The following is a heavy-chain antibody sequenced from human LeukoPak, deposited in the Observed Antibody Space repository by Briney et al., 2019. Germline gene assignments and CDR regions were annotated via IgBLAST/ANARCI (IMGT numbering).Heavy chain of an antibody. D-gene: IGHD4-17*01. J-gene: IGHJ6*03. CDR2: INHSGST. CDR3: ARDSYGDNYMDV. V-gene: IGHV4-34*01. CDR1: GGSFSGYY. Sequence: PSETLSLTCAVYGGSFSGYYWSWIRQPPGKGLEWIGEINHSGSTNYNPSLKSRVTISVDTSKNQFSLKLSSVTAADTAVYYCARDSYGDNYMDVWGKGTTVTVSS.